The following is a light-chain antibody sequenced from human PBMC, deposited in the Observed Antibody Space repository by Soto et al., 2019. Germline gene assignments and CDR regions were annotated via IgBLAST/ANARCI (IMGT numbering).Light chain of an antibody. Sequence: EIVLTQSPATLSLSPGERATLSCRASQSVSSYLAWYQQKPGQAPRLLIYDASNRATGIPARFSGSGSGTDFTLTISSLEPEDCGVYYCQQRSNWQITFGQGTRLEIK. CDR1: QSVSSY. CDR3: QQRSNWQIT. J-gene: IGKJ5*01. V-gene: IGKV3-11*01. CDR2: DAS.